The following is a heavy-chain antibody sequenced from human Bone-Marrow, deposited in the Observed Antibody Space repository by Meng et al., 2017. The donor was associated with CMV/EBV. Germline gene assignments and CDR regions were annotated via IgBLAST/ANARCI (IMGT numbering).Heavy chain of an antibody. CDR3: ARHGAAGGSSYYFDY. CDR2: IYPGDSDT. Sequence: LKISCKGSGYSFTSYWIGWVRQMPGKGLEWMGIIYPGDSDTRYSPSFQGQVTISADKSISTAYLQWSSLKASDTAMYYCARHGAAGGSSYYFDYWGQGTRVTVSS. J-gene: IGHJ4*02. CDR1: GYSFTSYW. D-gene: IGHD1-14*01. V-gene: IGHV5-51*01.